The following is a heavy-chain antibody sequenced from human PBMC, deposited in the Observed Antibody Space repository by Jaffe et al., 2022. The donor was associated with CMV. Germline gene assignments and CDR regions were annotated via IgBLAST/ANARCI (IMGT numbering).Heavy chain of an antibody. D-gene: IGHD3-3*01. CDR1: GFTFSSYW. CDR2: IKQDGSEK. J-gene: IGHJ4*02. V-gene: IGHV3-7*03. CDR3: ARGRSLTTIWPSFDY. Sequence: EVQLVESGGGLVQPGGSLRLSCAASGFTFSSYWMSWVRQAPGKGLEWVANIKQDGSEKYYVDSVKGRFTISRDNAKNSLYLQMNSLRAEDTAVYYCARGRSLTTIWPSFDYWGQGTLVTVSS.